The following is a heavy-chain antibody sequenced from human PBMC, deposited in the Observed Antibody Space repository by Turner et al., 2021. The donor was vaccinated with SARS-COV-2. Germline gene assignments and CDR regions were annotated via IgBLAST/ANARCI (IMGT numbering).Heavy chain of an antibody. Sequence: QVQLQESGPRLVKPSATLSLTCTVSGASISGSYWSWVRQPPGKGLEWIGYIHFSGTTNYNPSLRSRVTISLDTSKSQFSLHLRSVTAADTAVYYCTRELGYCSDGSCRFEYDYWGQGTLVTVSS. V-gene: IGHV4-59*01. CDR3: TRELGYCSDGSCRFEYDY. CDR1: GASISGSY. D-gene: IGHD2-15*01. J-gene: IGHJ4*02. CDR2: IHFSGTT.